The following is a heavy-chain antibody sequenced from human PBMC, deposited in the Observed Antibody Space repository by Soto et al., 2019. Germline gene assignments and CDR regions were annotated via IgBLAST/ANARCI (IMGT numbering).Heavy chain of an antibody. CDR2: IYHSGST. Sequence: QVQLQEWGPGLVKPSGTLSLTCAVSGGSISSSNWWTWVRQPPGKGLEWIGEIYHSGSTNYNPSLKSRVTISVDKSKNQFALKVTSVTAADTAVYYCAILLRSTYGMDVWGQGTTVTVSS. CDR3: AILLRSTYGMDV. CDR1: GGSISSSNW. J-gene: IGHJ6*02. V-gene: IGHV4-4*02. D-gene: IGHD3-3*01.